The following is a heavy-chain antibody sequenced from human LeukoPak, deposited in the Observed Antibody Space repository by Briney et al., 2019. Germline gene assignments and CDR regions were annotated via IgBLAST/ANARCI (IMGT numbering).Heavy chain of an antibody. CDR3: ARQAVARDFDY. CDR1: GFTFSSYA. Sequence: GGSLRLSCAASGFTFSSYAMHWVRQAPGKGLEWVAVISYDGSNKYYADSVKGRFTISRDNAKNSLYLQMNSLRAEDTAVYYCARQAVARDFDYWGQGTLVTVSS. CDR2: ISYDGSNK. V-gene: IGHV3-30*04. D-gene: IGHD4-23*01. J-gene: IGHJ4*02.